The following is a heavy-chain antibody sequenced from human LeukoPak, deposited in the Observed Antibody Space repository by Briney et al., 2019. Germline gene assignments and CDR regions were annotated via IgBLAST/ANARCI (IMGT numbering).Heavy chain of an antibody. J-gene: IGHJ5*02. D-gene: IGHD2-2*01. V-gene: IGHV4-31*03. CDR3: AREDCSSTSCPNWFDP. CDR1: GGSISSGGYY. CDR2: IDYSGST. Sequence: PSETLSLTCTVSGGSISSGGYYWSWICQHPGKGLEWIGYIDYSGSTYYNPSLKSRVTISVDTSKNQFSLKLSSVTAADTAVYYCAREDCSSTSCPNWFDPWGQGTLVTVSS.